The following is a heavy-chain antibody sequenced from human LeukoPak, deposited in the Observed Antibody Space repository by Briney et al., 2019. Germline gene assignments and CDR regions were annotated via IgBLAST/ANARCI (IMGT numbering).Heavy chain of an antibody. V-gene: IGHV3-23*01. CDR2: ISGTGGVT. CDR1: GFTFTNYA. J-gene: IGHJ4*02. D-gene: IGHD3-9*01. Sequence: GGSLRLSCAASGFTFTNYAMSWVRQAPGKGLEWVSAISGTGGVTYYADSVKGRFTISRDNSKNTLYLQMNSLRDEDSAVYYCARSSPSRGYDILTGYQYDYWGQGTLVTVSA. CDR3: ARSSPSRGYDILTGYQYDY.